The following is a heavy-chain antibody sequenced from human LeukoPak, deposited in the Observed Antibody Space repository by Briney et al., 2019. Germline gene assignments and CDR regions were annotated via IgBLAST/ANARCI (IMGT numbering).Heavy chain of an antibody. CDR3: ARDRMSRNIVGANFYYYYYMDV. J-gene: IGHJ6*03. CDR1: GGTFSSYA. V-gene: IGHV1-69*01. Sequence: ASVKVSCKASGGTFSSYAISWVRQAPGQGLEWMGGIIPIFGTANYAQKFQGRVTITPDESTSTAYMELSSLRSEDTAVYYCARDRMSRNIVGANFYYYYYMDVWGKGTTVTVSS. D-gene: IGHD1-26*01. CDR2: IIPIFGTA.